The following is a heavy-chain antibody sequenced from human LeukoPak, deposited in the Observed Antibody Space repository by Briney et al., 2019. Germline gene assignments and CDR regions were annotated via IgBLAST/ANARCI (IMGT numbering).Heavy chain of an antibody. CDR2: IIPIFGAS. V-gene: IGHV1-69*05. J-gene: IGHJ4*02. CDR3: SRHAGYNWKDGIDF. Sequence: SVKVSCKASGGTFRSYVVIWVRLAPGQGLEWMGGIIPIFGASKYAQKFQGRVTITTDESTSTAYMELSSLRSEDTAVYYCSRHAGYNWKDGIDFWGQGTLATVAS. CDR1: GGTFRSYV. D-gene: IGHD1-20*01.